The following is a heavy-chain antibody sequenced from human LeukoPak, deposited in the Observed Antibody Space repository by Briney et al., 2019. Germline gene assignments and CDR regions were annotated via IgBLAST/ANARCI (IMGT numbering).Heavy chain of an antibody. CDR2: IYYSGST. J-gene: IGHJ3*02. V-gene: IGHV4-59*08. CDR3: ARHAPDYDILTGYYPDDAFDI. D-gene: IGHD3-9*01. CDR1: GGSISSYY. Sequence: SETLSLTCTVSGGSISSYYWSWIRQPPGKGLEWIGYIYYSGSTNYNPSLKSRVTISVDTSKNQFSLKLSSVTAADTAVYYCARHAPDYDILTGYYPDDAFDIWGQGTMVTVSS.